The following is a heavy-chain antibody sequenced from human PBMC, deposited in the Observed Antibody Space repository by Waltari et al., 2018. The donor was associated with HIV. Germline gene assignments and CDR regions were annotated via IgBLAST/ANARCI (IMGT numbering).Heavy chain of an antibody. D-gene: IGHD3-3*02. CDR3: ARGFCDGACHFADWYFDL. CDR2: ISDRQTT. V-gene: IGHV4-59*13. Sequence: QVQLQESGPGLVRPSETLSLSSSVSGGFIGSAYWSWIRQSPEKGLEWIGSISDRQTTNYNPSLKTRVSILVDTSKNQISLHLGYVTAADTAVYYCARGFCDGACHFADWYFDLWGRGTLVTVSS. J-gene: IGHJ2*01. CDR1: GGFIGSAY.